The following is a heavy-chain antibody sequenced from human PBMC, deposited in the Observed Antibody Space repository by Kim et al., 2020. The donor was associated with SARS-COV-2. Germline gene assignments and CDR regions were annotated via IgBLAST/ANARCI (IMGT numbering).Heavy chain of an antibody. Sequence: KFQGRVNMTRDTSTRTVYMELSSLKSEDTAVYYCARERAAVAARKDYFDYWGQGTLVTVSS. V-gene: IGHV1-46*01. CDR3: ARERAAVAARKDYFDY. J-gene: IGHJ4*02. D-gene: IGHD6-19*01.